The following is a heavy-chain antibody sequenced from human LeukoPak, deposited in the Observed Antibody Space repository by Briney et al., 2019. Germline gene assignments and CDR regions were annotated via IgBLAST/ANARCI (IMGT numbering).Heavy chain of an antibody. Sequence: QSGGSLRLSCAASGFTFSSYAMSWVRQAPGKGLEWVSSISGSGGSTNYADSVKGRFTISRDNSKNTLYLQMNSLRAEDTAVYYCAKDLPPQIDIVATIVDYWGQGTLVTVSS. CDR2: ISGSGGST. CDR1: GFTFSSYA. J-gene: IGHJ4*02. D-gene: IGHD5-12*01. V-gene: IGHV3-23*01. CDR3: AKDLPPQIDIVATIVDY.